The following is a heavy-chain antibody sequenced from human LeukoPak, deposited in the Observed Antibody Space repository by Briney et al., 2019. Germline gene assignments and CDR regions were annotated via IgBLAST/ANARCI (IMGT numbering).Heavy chain of an antibody. J-gene: IGHJ4*02. CDR1: GGSISSSSYY. CDR2: IYYSGST. V-gene: IGHV4-39*07. CDR3: ASWYYDILTGYYPDY. D-gene: IGHD3-9*01. Sequence: SETLSLTCTVSGGSISSSSYYWGWIRQPPGKGLEWIGSIYYSGSTYYNPSLKSRVTISVDTSKDQFSLKLSSVTAADTAVYYCASWYYDILTGYYPDYWGQGTLVTVSS.